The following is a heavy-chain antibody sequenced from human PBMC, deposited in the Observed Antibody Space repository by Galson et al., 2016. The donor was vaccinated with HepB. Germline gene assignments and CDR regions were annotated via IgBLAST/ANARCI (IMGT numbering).Heavy chain of an antibody. CDR2: IKEDGSEK. V-gene: IGHV3-7*02. Sequence: SLRLSCAASEFVFSSYWMSWVRQAPGKGLEWVADIKEDGSEKYYADSVKGRFTNSRDNAKNSLYLQMNSLRAEDTAVYYCAKYSGSYKGYDYWGQGTLVTVSS. J-gene: IGHJ4*02. CDR1: EFVFSSYW. D-gene: IGHD1-26*01. CDR3: AKYSGSYKGYDY.